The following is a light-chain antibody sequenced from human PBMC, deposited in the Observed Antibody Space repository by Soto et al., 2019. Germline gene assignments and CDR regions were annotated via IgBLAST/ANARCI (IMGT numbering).Light chain of an antibody. CDR2: LGS. Sequence: DILMTQSPLSLPVTPGEPASISCRSSQSLLHSNGYNYLDWYLQKPGQSPQLLIYLGSNRASGVPDRFSGSGSGTEFTLTISSLQSEDFAVYYCQQYDKWPPTFGHGTMVDVK. J-gene: IGKJ1*01. CDR1: QSLLHSNGYNY. V-gene: IGKV2-28*01. CDR3: QQYDKWPPT.